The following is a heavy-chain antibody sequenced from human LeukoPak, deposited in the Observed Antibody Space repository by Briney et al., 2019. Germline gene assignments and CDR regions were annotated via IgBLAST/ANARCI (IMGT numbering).Heavy chain of an antibody. CDR3: ASGTVGNYALDY. CDR2: IGTSSNNI. D-gene: IGHD1-7*01. J-gene: IGHJ4*02. Sequence: GGSLRLSCAASGLTFSRYNMNWVRQAPGKGLEWVSSIGTSSNNIYYTDSVKGRFTISRDNAKNSPYLQVDSLRVEDTAVYFCASGTVGNYALDYWGQGTLVTVSS. CDR1: GLTFSRYN. V-gene: IGHV3-21*01.